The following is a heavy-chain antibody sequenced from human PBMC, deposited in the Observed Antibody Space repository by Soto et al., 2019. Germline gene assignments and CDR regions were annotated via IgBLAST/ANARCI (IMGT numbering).Heavy chain of an antibody. CDR1: GGTFSSYA. CDR2: IIPIFGTA. Sequence: SVKVSCKASGGTFSSYAMSWVRQAPGQGLEWMGGIIPIFGTANYAQKFQGRVTITADESTSTAYMELSSLRSEDTAVYYCARHRGIAAPLRGYYYGMDVWGQGTTVTVSS. J-gene: IGHJ6*02. V-gene: IGHV1-69*13. CDR3: ARHRGIAAPLRGYYYGMDV. D-gene: IGHD6-13*01.